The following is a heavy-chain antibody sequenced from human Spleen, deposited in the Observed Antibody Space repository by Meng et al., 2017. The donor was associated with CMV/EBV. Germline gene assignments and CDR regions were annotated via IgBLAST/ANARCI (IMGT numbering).Heavy chain of an antibody. V-gene: IGHV4-31*03. CDR2: IYYSGST. CDR1: GGSISSGGYS. CDR3: AREGPSNWFDP. J-gene: IGHJ5*02. Sequence: SETLSLTCTVSGGSISSGGYSWSWIRQHPGKGLEWIGYIYYSGSTYYNPSLKSRVTISVDTSKNQFSLNLSSVTAADTAVYYCAREGPSNWFDPWGQGTLVTVSS.